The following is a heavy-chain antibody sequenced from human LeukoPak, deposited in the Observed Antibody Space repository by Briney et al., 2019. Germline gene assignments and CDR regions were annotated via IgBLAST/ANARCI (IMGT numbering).Heavy chain of an antibody. D-gene: IGHD6-6*01. V-gene: IGHV1-2*02. CDR1: GYTFTGYY. J-gene: IGHJ4*02. Sequence: ASAKVSCKASGYTFTGYYMHWVRQAPGQGLEWMGWINPNSGGTNYAQKFQGRVTMTRDTSISTAYMELSRLRSDDTAVYYCAREVYSSSMGGYYFDYWGQGTLVTVSS. CDR2: INPNSGGT. CDR3: AREVYSSSMGGYYFDY.